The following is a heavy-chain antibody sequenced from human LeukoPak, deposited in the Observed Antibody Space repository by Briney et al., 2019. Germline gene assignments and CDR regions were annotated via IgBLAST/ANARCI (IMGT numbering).Heavy chain of an antibody. CDR1: GGSIRYYY. Sequence: PSETLSLTCTVSGGSIRYYYWRWIRQSPGKGREWIGYIYYNGTTNYNPSLKSRVTISVDTSKNQFSLQLRSVTAADTAVYYCAREDPQTTVPEGMDVWGQGTTVTVSS. CDR3: AREDPQTTVPEGMDV. V-gene: IGHV4-59*01. CDR2: IYYNGTT. D-gene: IGHD4-17*01. J-gene: IGHJ6*02.